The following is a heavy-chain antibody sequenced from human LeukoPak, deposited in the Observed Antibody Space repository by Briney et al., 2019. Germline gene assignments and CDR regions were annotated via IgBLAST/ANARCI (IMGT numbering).Heavy chain of an antibody. J-gene: IGHJ3*02. CDR3: AKGQFKWGRGDAFDI. CDR2: ISWKSGSI. D-gene: IGHD3-16*01. Sequence: GGSLRLSCAASGFTFDDYAMDWVRQAPGKGLEWVSGISWKSGSIGYADSVKGRFTISRDSAKNSLYLQMNSLRAEDTALYYCAKGQFKWGRGDAFDIWGQGTMVTVS. V-gene: IGHV3-9*01. CDR1: GFTFDDYA.